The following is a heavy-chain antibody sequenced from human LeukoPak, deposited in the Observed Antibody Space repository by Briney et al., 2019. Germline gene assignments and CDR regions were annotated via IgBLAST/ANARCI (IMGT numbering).Heavy chain of an antibody. CDR3: ARDIYDSSGYYFDY. D-gene: IGHD3-22*01. J-gene: IGHJ4*02. CDR2: ISYDGSNK. Sequence: GGSLRLSCAASGFTFSSYAMHWVRQAPGKGLEWVAVISYDGSNKYYADSVKGRFTISRDNSKNTLYLQMNSLRAEDTAVYYCARDIYDSSGYYFDYWGQGTLVTVSS. V-gene: IGHV3-30-3*01. CDR1: GFTFSSYA.